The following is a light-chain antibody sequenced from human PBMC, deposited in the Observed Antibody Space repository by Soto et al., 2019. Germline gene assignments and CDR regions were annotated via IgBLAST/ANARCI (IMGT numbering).Light chain of an antibody. Sequence: DIGLTQSPGTLSLSPGERASLSCRPSQSVSSSNLAWSQQKLGQAPRLLIYGASSRATGIPDRFSGSGSGTDFTLTISRLEPEDFAVYYCQQYGSSPRTFGQGTNVDI. CDR1: QSVSSSN. J-gene: IGKJ1*01. CDR3: QQYGSSPRT. V-gene: IGKV3-20*01. CDR2: GAS.